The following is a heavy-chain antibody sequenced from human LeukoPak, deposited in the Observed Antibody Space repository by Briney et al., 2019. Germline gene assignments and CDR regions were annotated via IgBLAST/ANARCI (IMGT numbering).Heavy chain of an antibody. J-gene: IGHJ1*01. CDR2: VTGGHGAT. Sequence: GGSLRLSCSASGFNFNTYTLTWVRQTPGKRPEWLSAVTGGHGATYYADSVRGRFTITRDNSRNTFYLDMSGLRAEDTAVYYCARDRSTDAISEHWGQGTLVAVSS. CDR3: ARDRSTDAISEH. CDR1: GFNFNTYT. V-gene: IGHV3-23*01. D-gene: IGHD1-1*01.